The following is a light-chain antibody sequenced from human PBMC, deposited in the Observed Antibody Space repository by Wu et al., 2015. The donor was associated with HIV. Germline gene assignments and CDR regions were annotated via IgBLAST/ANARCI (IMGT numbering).Light chain of an antibody. CDR1: QSVSSSY. J-gene: IGKJ2*03. CDR3: QQYGSSPG. V-gene: IGKV3-20*01. CDR2: GAS. Sequence: EIVLTQSPGTLSLSPGERATLSCRASQSVSSSYLAWYQQEPGQAPRLLIYGASSRATGIPDRFSGSGSGTDFTLTISRLEPEDFAVYYCQQYGSSPGFGQGTKAGDQT.